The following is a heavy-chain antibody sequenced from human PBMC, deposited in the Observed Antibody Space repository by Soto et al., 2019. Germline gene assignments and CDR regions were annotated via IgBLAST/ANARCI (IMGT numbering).Heavy chain of an antibody. Sequence: QVQLVESGGGVVQPGRSLRLSCAASGFTFSSYGMHWVRQAPGKGLEWVAVIWYDGSNKYYADSVKGRFTISRDKSMNTLYVQMNSLRVEDTAVYYCAKGAEGGAYYGMDVWGQGTTVTVSS. V-gene: IGHV3-33*03. CDR1: GFTFSSYG. CDR3: AKGAEGGAYYGMDV. D-gene: IGHD3-16*01. CDR2: IWYDGSNK. J-gene: IGHJ6*02.